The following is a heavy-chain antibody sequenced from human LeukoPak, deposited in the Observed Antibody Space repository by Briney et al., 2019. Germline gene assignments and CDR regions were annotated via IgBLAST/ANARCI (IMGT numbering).Heavy chain of an antibody. D-gene: IGHD6-19*01. CDR1: GYTFTNYG. Sequence: ASVKVSCKASGYTFTNYGISWVRQAPGQGLEWMGWISTYNGSTNSAQKLQGRVTMTTDTSASTAYMELRSLRSDDTAVYYCAREDSSGCFDYWGQGTLVTVSS. CDR3: AREDSSGCFDY. V-gene: IGHV1-18*01. J-gene: IGHJ4*02. CDR2: ISTYNGST.